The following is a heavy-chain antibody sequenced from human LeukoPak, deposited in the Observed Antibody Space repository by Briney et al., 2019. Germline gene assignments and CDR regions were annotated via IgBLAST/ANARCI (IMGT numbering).Heavy chain of an antibody. CDR2: IYPGDSDT. CDR3: ARSNICSGGSCYRTAEYFQH. J-gene: IGHJ1*01. V-gene: IGHV5-51*01. Sequence: GESLKISCKGSGYSFTSYWIGWVRQIPGKSLEWIGIIYPGDSDTRYSPSFQGQVTISADKSISTAYLQWSSLKASDTAMYYCARSNICSGGSCYRTAEYFQHWGQGTLVTVSA. D-gene: IGHD2-15*01. CDR1: GYSFTSYW.